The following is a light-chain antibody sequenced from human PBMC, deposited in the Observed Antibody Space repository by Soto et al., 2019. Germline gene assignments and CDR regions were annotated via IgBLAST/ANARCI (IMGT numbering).Light chain of an antibody. V-gene: IGLV2-14*03. Sequence: QSALTQPASVSGSPGQSITISCTGTSSDVGGYNYVSWYQHHPGKAPKLMIYDVSNRPSGVSNRFSGSKSGNTASLTISGLQPEDEADYYCSSYKTSNTRQMVFGTGTKVTVL. CDR2: DVS. J-gene: IGLJ1*01. CDR3: SSYKTSNTRQMV. CDR1: SSDVGGYNY.